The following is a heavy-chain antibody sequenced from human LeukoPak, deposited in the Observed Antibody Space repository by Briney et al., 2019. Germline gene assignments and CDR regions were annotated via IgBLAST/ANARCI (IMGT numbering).Heavy chain of an antibody. J-gene: IGHJ4*02. CDR1: GGSISSSSYY. V-gene: IGHV4-39*01. Sequence: SETLSLTCTVSGGSISSSSYYWGWIRQPPGKGLEWIGSIYYSGSTYYNPSLKSRVTISVDTSKNQFPLKLSSVTAADTAVYYCARRGPTTYYDILTGPRRYYFDYWGQGTLVTVSS. CDR3: ARRGPTTYYDILTGPRRYYFDY. D-gene: IGHD3-9*01. CDR2: IYYSGST.